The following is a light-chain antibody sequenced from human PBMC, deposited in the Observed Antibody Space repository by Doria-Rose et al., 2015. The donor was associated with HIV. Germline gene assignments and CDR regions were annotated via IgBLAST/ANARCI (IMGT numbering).Light chain of an antibody. V-gene: IGKV1-27*01. CDR3: QKYISAPYT. Sequence: RVTITCRASQGISIYLAWYQQKPGKVPKLLIYAASTLQSGVPSRFSGSGSGTDFTLTISSLHPEDVATYYCQKYISAPYTFGPGTKVDIK. CDR2: AAS. CDR1: QGISIY. J-gene: IGKJ3*01.